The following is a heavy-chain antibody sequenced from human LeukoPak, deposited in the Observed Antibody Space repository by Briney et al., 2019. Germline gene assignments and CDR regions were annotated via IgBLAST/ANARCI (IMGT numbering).Heavy chain of an antibody. V-gene: IGHV4-38-2*01. CDR3: ARLLDNYGFDY. J-gene: IGHJ4*02. D-gene: IGHD5-18*01. CDR2: MYHSGST. CDR1: GYSISIAYY. Sequence: SEALSLXCAVSGYSISIAYYWGWIRQPPGKGLEWIGSMYHSGSTYYNPSLKSRVTISLDTSNNQFSLKLTSVTAADTAVYYCARLLDNYGFDYWGQGTLVTVSS.